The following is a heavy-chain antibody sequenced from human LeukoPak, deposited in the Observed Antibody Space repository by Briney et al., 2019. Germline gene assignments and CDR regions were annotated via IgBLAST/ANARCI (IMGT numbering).Heavy chain of an antibody. D-gene: IGHD6-13*01. CDR2: IYYSGST. CDR3: ARHIAAAGTYFQH. CDR1: GGSISSYY. V-gene: IGHV4-59*08. Sequence: KPSETLSLTCTVSGGSISSYYWSWIRQPPGKGLEWIGYIYYSGSTNYNPSLKSRVTISVDTSKNQFSLKLSSVTAADTAVYYCARHIAAAGTYFQHWGQGTLVTVSS. J-gene: IGHJ1*01.